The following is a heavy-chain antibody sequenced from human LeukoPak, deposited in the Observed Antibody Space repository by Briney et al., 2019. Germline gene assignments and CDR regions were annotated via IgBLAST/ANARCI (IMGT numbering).Heavy chain of an antibody. J-gene: IGHJ4*02. Sequence: ASVKVSCKASGYTFTSYYIHWVRQAPGQGLEWMGGIIPIFGTANYAQKFQGRVTITADESTSTAYMELSSLRSEDTAVYYCARAASYCSSTSCYGYWGQGTLVTVSS. CDR1: GYTFTSYY. D-gene: IGHD2-2*01. CDR2: IIPIFGTA. CDR3: ARAASYCSSTSCYGY. V-gene: IGHV1-69*13.